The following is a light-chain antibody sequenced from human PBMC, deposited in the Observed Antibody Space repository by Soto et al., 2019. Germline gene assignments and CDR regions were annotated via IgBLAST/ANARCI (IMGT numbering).Light chain of an antibody. V-gene: IGLV2-23*03. CDR3: CSYATTTTFV. CDR2: EGS. Sequence: QSVLTQPASVSGSPGQSITISCTGTSSDVGSYNLVSWYQHHPGKAPKLMIYEGSKRPSGVSNRFSGSKSGNTASLTISGLQAEDEADYYCCSYATTTTFVFGGGTKVTVL. CDR1: SSDVGSYNL. J-gene: IGLJ3*02.